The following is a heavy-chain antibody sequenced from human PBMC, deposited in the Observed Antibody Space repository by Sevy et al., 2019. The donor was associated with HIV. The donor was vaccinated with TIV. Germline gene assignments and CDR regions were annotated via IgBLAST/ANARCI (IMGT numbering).Heavy chain of an antibody. D-gene: IGHD3-22*01. CDR2: IYSGDST. CDR1: GFSVSNSY. Sequence: GGSLRLSCAASGFSVSNSYMSWVRQAPGKGLQWVSVIYSGDSTYYTDSVKGRFTISRDNSKNTLYLQMNSLRAEDTAVYYCVRLSVYYYDSSGYYTTGHAFDIWGQGTMVTVSS. J-gene: IGHJ3*02. V-gene: IGHV3-53*01. CDR3: VRLSVYYYDSSGYYTTGHAFDI.